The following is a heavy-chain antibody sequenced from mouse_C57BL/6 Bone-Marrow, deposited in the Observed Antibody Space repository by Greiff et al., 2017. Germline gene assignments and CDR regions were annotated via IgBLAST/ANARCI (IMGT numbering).Heavy chain of an antibody. J-gene: IGHJ4*01. D-gene: IGHD2-3*01. CDR2: FYPGRGSI. CDR1: GYTFTEYT. Sequence: QVQLQQSGAELVKPGASVKLSCKASGYTFTEYTIHWVKQRSGQGLEWIGWFYPGRGSIKYNEKFKDKATLTADKSSSTVYMELIRLTSEDSAVYFCARHEEFFDGSRDYYAMDYWGQGTSVTVSS. CDR3: ARHEEFFDGSRDYYAMDY. V-gene: IGHV1-62-2*01.